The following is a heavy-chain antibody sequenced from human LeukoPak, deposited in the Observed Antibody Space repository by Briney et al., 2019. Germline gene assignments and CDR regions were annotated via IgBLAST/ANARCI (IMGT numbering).Heavy chain of an antibody. CDR1: GFTFSSYW. V-gene: IGHV3-7*03. CDR2: IKQDGSEK. D-gene: IGHD3-16*02. J-gene: IGHJ4*02. CDR3: ATGVPVPLRLGELSSDY. Sequence: PGGSLRLSCAASGFTFSSYWMSWVRQAPGKGLEWVANIKQDGSEKYYVDSVKGRFTISRDNAKNSLYLQMNSLRAEDTAMYYCATGVPVPLRLGELSSDYWGQGTLVTVSS.